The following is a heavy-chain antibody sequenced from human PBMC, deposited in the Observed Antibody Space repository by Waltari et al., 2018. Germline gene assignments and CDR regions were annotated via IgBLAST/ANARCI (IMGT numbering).Heavy chain of an antibody. CDR2: IYYSGST. J-gene: IGHJ3*02. Sequence: QVQLQESGPGLVKPSETLSLTCTVSGGSISSYYWSWIRQPPGKGLEWIGYIYYSGSTNYNPSLKRRVTISVDTSKNQSSLKLSSVTAADTAVYYCARENPYYDYVWGSYRRHAFDIWGQGTMVTVSS. CDR1: GGSISSYY. D-gene: IGHD3-16*02. V-gene: IGHV4-59*01. CDR3: ARENPYYDYVWGSYRRHAFDI.